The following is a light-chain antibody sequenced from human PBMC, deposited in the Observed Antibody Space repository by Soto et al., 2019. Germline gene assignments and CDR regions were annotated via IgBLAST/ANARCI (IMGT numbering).Light chain of an antibody. CDR1: SSAVGSYNR. Sequence: QSALTQPASVSGAPGQSITISCAGSSSAVGSYNRVSWYQQHPGKAPKLMIYEGSKRPSGVSNRFSGSKSGNTASLTISGLQAEDEAYCYCCSYADSATVFGGGTKLTVL. CDR3: CSYADSATV. CDR2: EGS. V-gene: IGLV2-23*01. J-gene: IGLJ3*02.